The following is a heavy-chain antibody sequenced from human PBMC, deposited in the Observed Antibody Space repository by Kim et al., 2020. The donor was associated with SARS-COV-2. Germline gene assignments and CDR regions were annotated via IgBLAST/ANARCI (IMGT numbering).Heavy chain of an antibody. CDR1: GFTFSSYG. J-gene: IGHJ6*01. CDR2: ISYDGSNK. CDR3: ATGGCSSTSCYYYYGMDV. D-gene: IGHD2-2*01. Sequence: GGSLRLSCAASGFTFSSYGMHWVRQAPGKGLEWVAVISYDGSNKYYADSVKGRFTISRDNSKNTLYLQMNSLRAEDTAVYYCATGGCSSTSCYYYYGMDV. V-gene: IGHV3-33*05.